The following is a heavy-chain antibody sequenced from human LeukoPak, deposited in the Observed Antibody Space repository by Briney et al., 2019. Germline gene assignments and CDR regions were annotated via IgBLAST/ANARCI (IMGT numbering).Heavy chain of an antibody. V-gene: IGHV4-39*01. Sequence: SETLSLTCTVSGGSISSSSYCWGWIRQPPGKGLEWIGSIYYSGSTYYNPSLKSRVTISVDTSKNQFSLKLSSVTAADTAVYYCARHRWQLDFDYWGQGTLVTVSS. CDR3: ARHRWQLDFDY. D-gene: IGHD2-15*01. CDR1: GGSISSSSYC. J-gene: IGHJ4*02. CDR2: IYYSGST.